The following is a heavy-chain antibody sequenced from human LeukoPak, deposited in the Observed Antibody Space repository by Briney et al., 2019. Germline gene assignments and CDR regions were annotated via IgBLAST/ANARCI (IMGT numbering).Heavy chain of an antibody. D-gene: IGHD2-2*01. CDR1: GGSISNSNYY. CDR2: IFYTGST. V-gene: IGHV4-39*01. Sequence: SETLSLTCSVSGGSISNSNYYWAWIHQPPGKGLEWIGTIFYTGSTYYNPSLKSRVTISVDTSKNQFSLKLSSVTAADTAVYYCARRYCSSTSCPEFDYWGQGTLVTVSS. J-gene: IGHJ4*02. CDR3: ARRYCSSTSCPEFDY.